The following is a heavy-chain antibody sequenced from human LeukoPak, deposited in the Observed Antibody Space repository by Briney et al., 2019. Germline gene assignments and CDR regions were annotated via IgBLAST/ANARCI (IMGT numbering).Heavy chain of an antibody. V-gene: IGHV3-33*01. D-gene: IGHD6-19*01. CDR2: IWPDGSKK. CDR1: GFTLWNYG. CDR3: AMADSSGWYGLGY. Sequence: QPGGPLRHSCAVSGFTLWNYGVHWVPAVPDKGLVWVADIWPDGSKKYYADSVKGPYTFSRDNSKNALYLEMKTPRDDDTPLYSLAMADSSGWYGLGYWGQGALVTVSS. J-gene: IGHJ4*02.